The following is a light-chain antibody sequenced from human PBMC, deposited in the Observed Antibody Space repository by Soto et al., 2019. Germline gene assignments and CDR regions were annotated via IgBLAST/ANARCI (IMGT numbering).Light chain of an antibody. J-gene: IGKJ1*01. Sequence: DIQMTQSPSTLSASVGDRVTITCRASQSISSWLAWYQQKPGKAPKLLIYKASSLESGVPSRFSGSGSGTEFTLTISSLKPDDFATYYCQQYNSYSEGTFGQGTKVDIK. CDR3: QQYNSYSEGT. CDR1: QSISSW. V-gene: IGKV1-5*03. CDR2: KAS.